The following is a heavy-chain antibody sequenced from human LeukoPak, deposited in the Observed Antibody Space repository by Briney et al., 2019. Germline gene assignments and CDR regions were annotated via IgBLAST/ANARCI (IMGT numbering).Heavy chain of an antibody. D-gene: IGHD4-17*01. CDR3: ARLYGDYGTCYYYYGMDV. CDR1: GFTVSSNY. J-gene: IGHJ6*02. Sequence: PGGSLRLSCAASGFTVSSNYMSWVRQAPGKGLEWVSVIYSGGSTYYADSVKGRFTISRDNSKNTLYLQMNSLRAEDTAVYYCARLYGDYGTCYYYYGMDVWGQGTTVTVSS. CDR2: IYSGGST. V-gene: IGHV3-66*02.